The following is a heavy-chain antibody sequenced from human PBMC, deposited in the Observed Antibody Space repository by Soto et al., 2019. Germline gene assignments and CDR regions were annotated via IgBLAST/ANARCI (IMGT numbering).Heavy chain of an antibody. CDR1: GGSISSYY. V-gene: IGHV4-59*01. CDR3: ARSASSSWNFDY. J-gene: IGHJ4*02. Sequence: SETLSLTCTASGGSISSYYWSWIRQPPGKGLEWIGYIYYSGSTNYNPSLKSRVTISVDTSKNQFSLKLSSVTAADTAVYYCARSASSSWNFDYWGQGTLVTVSS. D-gene: IGHD6-13*01. CDR2: IYYSGST.